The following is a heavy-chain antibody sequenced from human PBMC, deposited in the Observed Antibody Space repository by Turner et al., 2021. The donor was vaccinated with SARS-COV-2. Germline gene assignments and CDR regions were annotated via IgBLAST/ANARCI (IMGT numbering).Heavy chain of an antibody. CDR2: IKQDGSEK. Sequence: EVQLVESGGGLVQPGGSLSLSCAASGFTFSSYWMSWVRQAQGKGLEWVANIKQDGSEKYYVDSVKGRFTISRDNAKNSLYLQMNSLRAEDTAVYYCARLHTSSWYFDYWGQGTLVTVSS. CDR3: ARLHTSSWYFDY. J-gene: IGHJ4*02. CDR1: GFTFSSYW. D-gene: IGHD6-13*01. V-gene: IGHV3-7*03.